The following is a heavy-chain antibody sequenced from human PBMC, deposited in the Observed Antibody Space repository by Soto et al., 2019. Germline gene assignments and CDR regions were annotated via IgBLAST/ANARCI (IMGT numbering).Heavy chain of an antibody. J-gene: IGHJ4*02. Sequence: QVQLVESGGGVVQPGRSLRLSCAASGFTFTNYGMHWVRQAPGKGLEWVAVISSDGSDKYYADSVKGRFTISRDNSKNTLYLQMNSLRAEDTAVYYCAKDEDIGAAAYYFDNWGQGTLVTVSS. CDR1: GFTFTNYG. CDR2: ISSDGSDK. V-gene: IGHV3-30*18. D-gene: IGHD6-13*01. CDR3: AKDEDIGAAAYYFDN.